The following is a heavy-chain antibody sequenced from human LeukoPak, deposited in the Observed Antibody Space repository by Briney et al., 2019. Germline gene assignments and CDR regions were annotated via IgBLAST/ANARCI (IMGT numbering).Heavy chain of an antibody. CDR1: DVSINSYY. V-gene: IGHV4-59*03. J-gene: IGHJ5*02. CDR2: IHYSGRT. Sequence: SERLSLTCIVSDVSINSYYWSSSRQPPGKGLEWIGYIHYSGRTNYNPSLKSRVSISIDTSKNQFSLKLSSVTAADTAVYYCAGSNGRGFDPWGQGAIVSASS. CDR3: AGSNGRGFDP. D-gene: IGHD2-15*01.